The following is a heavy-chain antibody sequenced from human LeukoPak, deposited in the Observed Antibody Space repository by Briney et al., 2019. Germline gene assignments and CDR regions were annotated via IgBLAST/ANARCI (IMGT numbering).Heavy chain of an antibody. CDR1: GGSFSGYY. J-gene: IGHJ6*02. D-gene: IGHD3-3*01. CDR3: ARNRLRFLEWLSEGMDV. Sequence: SETLSLTCAVYGGSFSGYYWSWIRQPPGKGLEWIGEINHSGSTNYNPSLKSRVTISVDTSKNQFSLKLSSVTAADTAVYHCARNRLRFLEWLSEGMDVWGQGTTVTVSS. V-gene: IGHV4-34*01. CDR2: INHSGST.